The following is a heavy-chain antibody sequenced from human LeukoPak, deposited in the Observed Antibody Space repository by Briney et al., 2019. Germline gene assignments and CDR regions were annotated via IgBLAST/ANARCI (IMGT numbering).Heavy chain of an antibody. CDR2: INPNSGGT. CDR1: GGTFSSYA. V-gene: IGHV1-2*02. J-gene: IGHJ4*02. CDR3: ARVYSSGWYAY. D-gene: IGHD6-19*01. Sequence: ASVKVSCKASGGTFSSYAISWVRQAPGQGLEWMGWINPNSGGTNYAQKFQGRVTMTRDTSISTAYMELSRLRSDDTAVYYCARVYSSGWYAYWGQGTLVTVSS.